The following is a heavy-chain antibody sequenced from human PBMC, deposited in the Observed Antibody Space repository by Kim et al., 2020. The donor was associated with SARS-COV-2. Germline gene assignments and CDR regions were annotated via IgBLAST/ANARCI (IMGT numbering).Heavy chain of an antibody. V-gene: IGHV3-30-3*01. CDR3: ARGDFWSGYFWPDYYYYMDV. Sequence: GGSLRLSCAASGFTFSSYAMHWVRQAPGKGLEWVAVISYDGSNKYYADSVKGRFTISRDNSKNTLYLQMNSLRAEDTAVYYCARGDFWSGYFWPDYYYYMDVWGKGTTVTVSS. CDR2: ISYDGSNK. J-gene: IGHJ6*03. D-gene: IGHD3-3*01. CDR1: GFTFSSYA.